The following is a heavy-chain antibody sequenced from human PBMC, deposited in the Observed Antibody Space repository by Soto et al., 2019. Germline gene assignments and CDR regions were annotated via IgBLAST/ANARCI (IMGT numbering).Heavy chain of an antibody. J-gene: IGHJ4*02. CDR2: IYSGGST. V-gene: IGHV3-66*01. CDR3: ARTPPQQLVEYYFDY. Sequence: EVQLVESGGGLVQPGGSLRLSCAASGFTVSSNYMSWVRQAPGKGLEWVSVIYSGGSTYYADSVKGRFTISRDNSKNTLYLQMNSLRAEDTAVYYCARTPPQQLVEYYFDYWGQGTLVTVSS. CDR1: GFTVSSNY. D-gene: IGHD6-13*01.